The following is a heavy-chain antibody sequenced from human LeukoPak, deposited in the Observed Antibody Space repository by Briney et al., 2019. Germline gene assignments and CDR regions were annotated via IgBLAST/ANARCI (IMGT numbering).Heavy chain of an antibody. CDR2: INPNSGGT. CDR1: GYTFTGCY. CDR3: AKGRVGYYYYYMDV. V-gene: IGHV1-2*02. J-gene: IGHJ6*03. D-gene: IGHD1-26*01. Sequence: ASVKVSCKAAGYTFTGCYMNWGRQAPGQGLEGWGWINPNSGGTNYAQTFQGRVTMTRDTSISTAYMELSRLRSDDTAVYSCAKGRVGYYYYYMDVWGKGTTVTVSS.